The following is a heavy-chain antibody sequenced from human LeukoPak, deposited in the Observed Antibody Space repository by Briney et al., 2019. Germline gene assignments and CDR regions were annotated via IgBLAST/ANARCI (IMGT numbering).Heavy chain of an antibody. CDR1: GFTFSSSA. Sequence: GGSLRLSCAASGFTFSSSAMSWVRQVPGKGLEWVSGISASGGSTSYADSVRGRFTISRDNSKNTLYVQMNSLRAEDTAVYYCAKGTRSSVAGSFFDLWGRGTLVTVSS. V-gene: IGHV3-23*01. CDR3: AKGTRSSVAGSFFDL. J-gene: IGHJ2*01. D-gene: IGHD6-19*01. CDR2: ISASGGST.